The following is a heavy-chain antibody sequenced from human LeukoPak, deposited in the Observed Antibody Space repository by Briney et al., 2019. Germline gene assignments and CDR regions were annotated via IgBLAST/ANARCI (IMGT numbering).Heavy chain of an antibody. CDR3: ARLKWELSFGYYFDY. D-gene: IGHD1-26*01. J-gene: IGHJ4*02. Sequence: SETLSLTCTVSGGSISIINYYWGWIRQPPGAGLEWIGTIYYTGSTYYNPSLKSRVTISVDTSKNRFSLNLSSVTAADTAVYYCARLKWELSFGYYFDYWGQGTLVTVSS. CDR2: IYYTGST. CDR1: GGSISIINYY. V-gene: IGHV4-39*02.